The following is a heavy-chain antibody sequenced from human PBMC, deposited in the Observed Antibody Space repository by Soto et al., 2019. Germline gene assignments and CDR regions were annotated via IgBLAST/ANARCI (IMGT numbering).Heavy chain of an antibody. CDR3: AKGDRQRCRGGTCYFDH. J-gene: IGHJ4*02. V-gene: IGHV3-23*01. CDR2: ISGGAGAT. CDR1: GFTFISYA. Sequence: GGPMRLSCAAAGFTFISYAMSWVRQAPGKGLEWVSAISGGAGATDYADSVKGRFTISRDNSRTTLYLQMNSLRAEDTALYHCAKGDRQRCRGGTCYFDHWGQGTLVTVSS. D-gene: IGHD1-1*01.